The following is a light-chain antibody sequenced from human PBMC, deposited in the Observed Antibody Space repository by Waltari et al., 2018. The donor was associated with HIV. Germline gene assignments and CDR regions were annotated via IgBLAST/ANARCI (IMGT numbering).Light chain of an antibody. V-gene: IGKV1-39*01. CDR1: QNITSA. Sequence: DIQMTQSQSSLSASVGDSVTITCRASQNITSALKWNQQKPGEATTLLIYPASSLQSGVPSRFSGSGYGTDFTLTISSLQPEDFATYYCQQSYSSWCTFGQGTKLEFK. CDR3: QQSYSSWCT. J-gene: IGKJ2*02. CDR2: PAS.